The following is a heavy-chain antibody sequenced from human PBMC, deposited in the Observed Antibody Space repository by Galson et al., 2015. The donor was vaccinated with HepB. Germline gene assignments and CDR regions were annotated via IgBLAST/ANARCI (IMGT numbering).Heavy chain of an antibody. V-gene: IGHV3-23*01. D-gene: IGHD4-23*01. CDR3: AKDRSFYGGGPLDY. J-gene: IGHJ4*02. CDR1: GFTFSNYV. CDR2: ISCSGGRT. Sequence: SLRLSCAASGFTFSNYVMRWVRQAPGKGLEWVSTISCSGGRTYYADSVKGRFTISRDNSKNTLYLQMNSLRAEDTAVYYCAKDRSFYGGGPLDYWGQGTLGTVSS.